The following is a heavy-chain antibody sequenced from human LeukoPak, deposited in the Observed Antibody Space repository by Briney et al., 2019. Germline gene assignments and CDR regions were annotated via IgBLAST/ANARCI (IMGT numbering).Heavy chain of an antibody. CDR1: GFTFSSYE. J-gene: IGHJ6*04. D-gene: IGHD3-10*02. V-gene: IGHV3-48*03. Sequence: AGGSLTLSCAASGFTFSSYEMNWVRQAPGKGLVWVLYISSSGSTIYYADPVKGRFTISRDNAKNSLYLQMNSLRAEDTAVYYCAELGITMIGGVWGKGTTVTISS. CDR2: ISSSGSTI. CDR3: AELGITMIGGV.